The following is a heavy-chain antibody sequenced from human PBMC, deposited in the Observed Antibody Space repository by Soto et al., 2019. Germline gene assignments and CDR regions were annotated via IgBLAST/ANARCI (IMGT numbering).Heavy chain of an antibody. D-gene: IGHD2-15*01. J-gene: IGHJ3*02. V-gene: IGHV3-23*01. Sequence: PGGSLRLSCAASGFTFSSYGMHWVRQAPGKGLEWVSVISGGGGSTYYADSVKGRFTISRDNSKNTLYLQMNSLRAEDTAVYYCAKDPMVVREGYEAFDIWGQGTMVTV. CDR1: GFTFSSYG. CDR3: AKDPMVVREGYEAFDI. CDR2: ISGGGGST.